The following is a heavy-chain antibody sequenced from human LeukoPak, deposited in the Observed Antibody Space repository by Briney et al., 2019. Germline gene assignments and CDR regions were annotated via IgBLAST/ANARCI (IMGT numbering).Heavy chain of an antibody. J-gene: IGHJ4*02. V-gene: IGHV1-2*02. CDR2: SNPSSGGT. CDR3: ARGPGGGYDWLGH. D-gene: IGHD5-12*01. Sequence: GASVKVSCKASGYIFTGYYLHWVRQAPGQGLERMGWSNPSSGGTNYAQKFQGRVTMTRDTSIGTAYMELSRLRSDDTAVYYCARGPGGGYDWLGHWGQGTLVTVSS. CDR1: GYIFTGYY.